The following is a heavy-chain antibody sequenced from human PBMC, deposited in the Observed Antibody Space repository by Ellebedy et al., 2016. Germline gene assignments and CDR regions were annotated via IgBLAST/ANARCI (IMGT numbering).Heavy chain of an antibody. Sequence: SETLSLTXTVSGGSISSSNYYWSWIRQHSGKGLEWIGYTYYSGSTKYNPSLRSRLTISVATSKRHYSLKLNSVTAADTAVYYCARDVSLYSSSPSFDFWGRGTLVTVSS. D-gene: IGHD6-6*01. V-gene: IGHV4-31*02. CDR1: GGSISSSNYY. CDR2: TYYSGST. J-gene: IGHJ4*02. CDR3: ARDVSLYSSSPSFDF.